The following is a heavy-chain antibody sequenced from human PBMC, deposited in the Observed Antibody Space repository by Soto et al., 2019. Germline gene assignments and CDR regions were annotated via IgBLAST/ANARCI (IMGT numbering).Heavy chain of an antibody. V-gene: IGHV6-1*01. CDR3: ARDKSKLVLPLDAFDI. Sequence: TLSLTCAISGDSVSSNSAAWNWIRQSPSRGLEWLGRTYYRSKWSNDYAVSVKSRITINPDTSKNQFSLQLNSVTPDDTAVYYCARDKSKLVLPLDAFDIWGQGTMVTVSS. CDR2: TYYRSKWSN. D-gene: IGHD6-6*01. CDR1: GDSVSSNSAA. J-gene: IGHJ3*02.